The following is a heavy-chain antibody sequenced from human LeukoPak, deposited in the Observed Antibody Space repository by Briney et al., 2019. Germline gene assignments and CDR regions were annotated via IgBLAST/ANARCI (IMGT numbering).Heavy chain of an antibody. J-gene: IGHJ4*02. V-gene: IGHV3-23*01. D-gene: IGHD2-21*01. CDR3: AKAPVTSCRGAYCYPFDS. CDR2: TSSSDAGT. CDR1: GFTFSSYS. Sequence: GGSLRLSCAASGFTFSSYSMNWVRQAPGKGLEWVAATSSSDAGTYHADSVRGRFTISRDNSKNTLYLQMNSLRAEDAAVYFCAKAPVTSCRGAYCYPFDSWGQGTLVTVSS.